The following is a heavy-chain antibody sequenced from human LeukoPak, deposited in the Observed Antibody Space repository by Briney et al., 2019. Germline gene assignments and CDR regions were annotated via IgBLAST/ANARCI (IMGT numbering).Heavy chain of an antibody. CDR1: GGSISSYY. J-gene: IGHJ4*02. D-gene: IGHD1-26*01. V-gene: IGHV4-59*08. CDR3: ARHRSGNYYSDLDY. CDR2: IYYSGST. Sequence: TPSETLSLTCTVSGGSISSYYWSWIRQPPGKGLEWIGYIYYSGSTNYNPSLKSRVTISVDTSKNQFSLKLSSVTAADTAVYYCARHRSGNYYSDLDYWGQGALVTVSS.